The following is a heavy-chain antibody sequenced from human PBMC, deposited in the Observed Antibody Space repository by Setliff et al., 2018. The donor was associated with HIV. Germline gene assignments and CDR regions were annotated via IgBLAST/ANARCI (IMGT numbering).Heavy chain of an antibody. V-gene: IGHV3-30*02. CDR3: AKAAGMTCRGSSCYSDY. D-gene: IGHD2-15*01. J-gene: IGHJ4*02. CDR2: IRHDGSNK. CDR1: GFIFSDHV. Sequence: GGSLRLSCAASGFIFSDHVMHWVRQAPGKGLEWVAFIRHDGSNKYYADSVKGRFTISRDNSKNTLYLQMNSLRAEDTAVYSCAKAAGMTCRGSSCYSDYWGQGTLVTVSS.